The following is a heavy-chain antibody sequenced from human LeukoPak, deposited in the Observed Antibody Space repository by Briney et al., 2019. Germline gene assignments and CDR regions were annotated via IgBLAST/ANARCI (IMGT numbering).Heavy chain of an antibody. V-gene: IGHV4-39*07. CDR2: IYYSGST. Sequence: PSETLSLTCTVSGGSISSSSYYWGWIRQPPGKGLEWSGSIYYSGSTYYNPSLKSRVTISVDTSKNQFSLKLSSVTAADTAVYYCARGRLELRWCWFDPWGQGTLVTVSS. CDR3: ARGRLELRWCWFDP. D-gene: IGHD1-7*01. J-gene: IGHJ5*02. CDR1: GGSISSSSYY.